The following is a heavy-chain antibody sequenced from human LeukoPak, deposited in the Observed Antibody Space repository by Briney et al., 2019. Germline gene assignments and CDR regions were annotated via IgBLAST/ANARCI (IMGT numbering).Heavy chain of an antibody. D-gene: IGHD2-15*01. V-gene: IGHV4-39*07. CDR2: IYYSGST. CDR1: GGSISSSSYY. J-gene: IGHJ4*02. CDR3: ARRHCSGGSCSSFDY. Sequence: PSETLSLTCTVSGGSISSSSYYWGWIRQPPGKGLEWIGSIYYSGSTYYNPSLKSRVTISVDTSKNQFSLKLSSVTAADTAVYYCARRHCSGGSCSSFDYWGQGTLVTVSS.